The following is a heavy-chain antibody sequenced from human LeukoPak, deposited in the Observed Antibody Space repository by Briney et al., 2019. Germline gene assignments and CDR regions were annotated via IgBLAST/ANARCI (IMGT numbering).Heavy chain of an antibody. CDR3: ARGHYDILTYLYYFDY. J-gene: IGHJ4*02. CDR1: GYTFTSYD. CDR2: MNPNSGNT. D-gene: IGHD3-9*01. Sequence: GASVKVSCKASGYTFTSYDINWVRQATGQGLEWMGWMNPNSGNTGYAQKFQGRVTMTRNTSISTAYMELSSLRSEDTAVYYCARGHYDILTYLYYFDYWGRGTLVTVSS. V-gene: IGHV1-8*01.